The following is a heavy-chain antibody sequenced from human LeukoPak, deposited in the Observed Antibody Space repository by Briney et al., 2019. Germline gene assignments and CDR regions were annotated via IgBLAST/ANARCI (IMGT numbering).Heavy chain of an antibody. Sequence: ASVKVSCKASGYTFTSYDINWVRQATGQGLEWMGWMNPNSGNTGYAQKFQGRVTMTRNTSISTAYMELSSLRSEDTAVYYCARRIGTIFGVVVDYWGQGTLVTVSS. J-gene: IGHJ4*02. CDR2: MNPNSGNT. V-gene: IGHV1-8*01. CDR1: GYTFTSYD. CDR3: ARRIGTIFGVVVDY. D-gene: IGHD3-3*01.